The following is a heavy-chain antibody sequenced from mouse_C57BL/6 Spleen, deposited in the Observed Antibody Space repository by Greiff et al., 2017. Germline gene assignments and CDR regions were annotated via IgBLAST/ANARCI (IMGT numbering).Heavy chain of an antibody. Sequence: EVQLQQSGPELVKPGASVKISCKASGYTFTDYYMNWVKQSHGKSLEWIGDINPNNGGTSYNQKFKGKATLTVDKSSSTAYMELRSLTSEDSAVYYCARYDFLVWFAYWGQGTLVTVSA. D-gene: IGHD2-13*01. CDR1: GYTFTDYY. J-gene: IGHJ3*01. CDR2: INPNNGGT. CDR3: ARYDFLVWFAY. V-gene: IGHV1-26*01.